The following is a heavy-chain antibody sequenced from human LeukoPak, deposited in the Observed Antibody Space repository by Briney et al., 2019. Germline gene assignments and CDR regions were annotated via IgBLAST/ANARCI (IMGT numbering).Heavy chain of an antibody. V-gene: IGHV4-30-2*01. CDR2: IYHSGST. J-gene: IGHJ6*02. CDR3: ARDGEFYGMDV. D-gene: IGHD3-10*01. CDR1: GGSLSSGGYS. Sequence: PSETLSLTRAVSGGSLSSGGYSWSWIRQPPGKGLEWIGYIYHSGSTYYNPSLKSRVTISVDRSKNQFSLKLSSVTAADTAVYYCARDGEFYGMDVWGQGTTVTVSS.